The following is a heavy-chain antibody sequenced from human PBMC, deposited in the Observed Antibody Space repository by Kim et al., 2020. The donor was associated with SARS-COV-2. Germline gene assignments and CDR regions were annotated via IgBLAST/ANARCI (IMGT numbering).Heavy chain of an antibody. CDR2: INHSGST. D-gene: IGHD3-3*01. V-gene: IGHV4-34*01. J-gene: IGHJ6*02. CDR1: SESFSGYY. Sequence: SETLSLTCAVYSESFSGYYWSWIRQPPGKGLEWIGEINHSGSTNYNPSLKSRVTISIDTSKNQFSLKLTSVTVADTAVYSCARESGFWSGSPPLCYYHGMCVWGQGTTVTVSS. CDR3: ARESGFWSGSPPLCYYHGMCV.